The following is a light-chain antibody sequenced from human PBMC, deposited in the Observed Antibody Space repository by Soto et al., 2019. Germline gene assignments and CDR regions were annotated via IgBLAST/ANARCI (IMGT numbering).Light chain of an antibody. CDR2: EVS. J-gene: IGLJ3*02. Sequence: QSALPQPASVSGSPGQSITISCTGTSSDVGGYNYVSWYQQHPGKAPKLMLYEVSNRPSGASNRFAGSKSGNTASLTNSGLQAEDEAEYYCSAYTSSGTRVFGGGTKLTVL. CDR3: SAYTSSGTRV. CDR1: SSDVGGYNY. V-gene: IGLV2-14*01.